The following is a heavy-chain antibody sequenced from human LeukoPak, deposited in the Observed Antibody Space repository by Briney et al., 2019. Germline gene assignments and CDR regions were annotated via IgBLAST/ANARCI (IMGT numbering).Heavy chain of an antibody. J-gene: IGHJ6*03. CDR2: INHSGST. Sequence: PSETLSLTCAVYGVSFSGYYWSWIRQPPGKGLEWIGEINHSGSTNYNPSLKSRVTISVDTSKNQFSLKLSFVTAADTAVYYCARTAVGDRYYYYYMDVWGKGTTVTVSS. V-gene: IGHV4-34*01. D-gene: IGHD3-16*01. CDR1: GVSFSGYY. CDR3: ARTAVGDRYYYYYMDV.